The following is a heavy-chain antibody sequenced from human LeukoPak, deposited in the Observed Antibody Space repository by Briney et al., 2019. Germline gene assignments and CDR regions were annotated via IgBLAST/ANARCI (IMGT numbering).Heavy chain of an antibody. CDR2: IKKTGSET. D-gene: IGHD2-15*01. CDR3: AREDGYCSGGNCYSYFDS. CDR1: GFTFSHFW. Sequence: GGSLRLSCAASGFTFSHFWMSWVRQAPGKGLEWVAYIKKTGSETYYVDSVKGRFTITRDNTRNSLFLQMHSLRAEDTAVYFCAREDGYCSGGNCYSYFDSWGQGTLVTVSS. J-gene: IGHJ4*02. V-gene: IGHV3-7*01.